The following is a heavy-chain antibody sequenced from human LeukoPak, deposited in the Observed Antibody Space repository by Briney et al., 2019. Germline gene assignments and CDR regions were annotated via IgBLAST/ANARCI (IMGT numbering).Heavy chain of an antibody. CDR3: AREGDVVADVNWFDP. Sequence: ASVKVSCKASGYTFTSYDINWVRQATGQGLEWMGWMNPNSGNTGYAQKFQGRVTLTRDTSISTAYMELTSLRSDDTAVYYCAREGDVVADVNWFDPWGQGTLVTVSS. J-gene: IGHJ5*02. CDR1: GYTFTSYD. CDR2: MNPNSGNT. D-gene: IGHD2-2*01. V-gene: IGHV1-8*02.